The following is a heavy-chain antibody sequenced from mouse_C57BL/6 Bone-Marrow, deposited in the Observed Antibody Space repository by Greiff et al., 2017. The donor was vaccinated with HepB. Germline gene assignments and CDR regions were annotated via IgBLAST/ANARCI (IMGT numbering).Heavy chain of an antibody. CDR3: VRETTVVATDWYFDV. Sequence: EVKLMESGGGLVQPKGSLKLSCAASGFTFNTYAMHWVRQAPGKGLEWVARIRSKSSNYATYYAESVKDRFTISRDDSQSMLYLQMNNLKTEDTAMYYCVRETTVVATDWYFDVWGTGTTVTVSS. D-gene: IGHD1-1*01. CDR1: GFTFNTYA. V-gene: IGHV10-3*01. CDR2: IRSKSSNYAT. J-gene: IGHJ1*03.